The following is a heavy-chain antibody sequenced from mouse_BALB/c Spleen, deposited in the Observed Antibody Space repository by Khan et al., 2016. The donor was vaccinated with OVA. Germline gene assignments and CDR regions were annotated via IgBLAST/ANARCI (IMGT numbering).Heavy chain of an antibody. CDR2: INPRSGYP. CDR3: ARTEEG. V-gene: IGHV1-4*01. Sequence: VQLVESGAELARPGASVKMSCKASGYTFTSYTMHWVKQRPGQGLAWIGYINPRSGYPTYTQKFKDKATLTADKSSSTAYMQLSSLTSEDSAVDYCARTEEGWGQGTTLTVSS. J-gene: IGHJ2*01. CDR1: GYTFTSYT.